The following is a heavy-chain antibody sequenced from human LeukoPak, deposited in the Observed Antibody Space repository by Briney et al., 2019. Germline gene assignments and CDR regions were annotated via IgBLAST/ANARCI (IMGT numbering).Heavy chain of an antibody. D-gene: IGHD3-10*01. J-gene: IGHJ6*02. CDR1: GFIYNDYA. Sequence: GGSLRLSCAASGFIYNDYAMSWVRQAPGKGLEWVSGITWNGGGRGDADSVKGRFTISRDNAKNSLFLQMDSLRVEDTALYYCARAAEVQRAQSGLYYFGFDVWGQGTTVSVSS. CDR2: ITWNGGGR. CDR3: ARAAEVQRAQSGLYYFGFDV. V-gene: IGHV3-20*04.